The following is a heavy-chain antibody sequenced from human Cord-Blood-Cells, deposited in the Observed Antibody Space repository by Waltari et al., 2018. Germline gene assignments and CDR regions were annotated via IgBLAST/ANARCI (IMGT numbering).Heavy chain of an antibody. J-gene: IGHJ3*02. D-gene: IGHD1-26*01. V-gene: IGHV1-24*01. CDR2: FDPEDGET. Sequence: QVQLVQSGAEVKKPGASVQVSCKVSGDTLTELSMHWVRQDPGKGLEWMGGFDPEDGETIYAQKFQGRVTMTEDTSTDTAYMELSSLRSEDTAVYYCATDLYSGSYYAFDIWGQGTMVTVSS. CDR3: ATDLYSGSYYAFDI. CDR1: GDTLTELS.